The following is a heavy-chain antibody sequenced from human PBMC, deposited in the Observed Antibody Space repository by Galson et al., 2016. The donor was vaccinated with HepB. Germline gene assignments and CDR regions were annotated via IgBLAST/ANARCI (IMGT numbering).Heavy chain of an antibody. Sequence: SLRLSCAASGFTFSNYGMNWVRQAPGKGLEWVSGIVGSGDSTYYADSVKGRFTISRDNSKNTLHLQMSSLRVDDTAVYYCAKRHEYCPPVGCSVDSWGQGTLVSVSS. CDR1: GFTFSNYG. J-gene: IGHJ4*02. V-gene: IGHV3-23*01. D-gene: IGHD2/OR15-2a*01. CDR2: IVGSGDST. CDR3: AKRHEYCPPVGCSVDS.